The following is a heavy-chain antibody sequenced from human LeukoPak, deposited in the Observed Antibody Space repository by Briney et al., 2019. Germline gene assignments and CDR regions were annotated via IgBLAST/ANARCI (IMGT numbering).Heavy chain of an antibody. CDR2: MNPNSGNT. V-gene: IGHV1-8*02. Sequence: VSVNVSCKASGGTFSSYAISWVRQATGQGLEWMGWMNPNSGNTGYAQKFQGRVTMTRNTSISTAYMELSSLRSEDTAVYYCARGRIAAAGRGIDYWGQGTLVTVSS. CDR3: ARGRIAAAGRGIDY. CDR1: GGTFSSYA. D-gene: IGHD6-13*01. J-gene: IGHJ4*02.